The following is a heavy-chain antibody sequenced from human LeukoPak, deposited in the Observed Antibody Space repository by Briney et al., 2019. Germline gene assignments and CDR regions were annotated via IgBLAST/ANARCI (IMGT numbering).Heavy chain of an antibody. CDR3: ARGRGPDYDYYYMDV. Sequence: SETLSLICIVSGGSITSYYWCWIRQPPGKGLEWIGRIYTSGTTKYNPSLKSGVTISVDTSKNQFSLRLSSVTAADTGVYYCARGRGPDYDYYYMDVWGKGTTVSVSS. V-gene: IGHV4-4*07. J-gene: IGHJ6*03. CDR1: GGSITSYY. CDR2: IYTSGTT.